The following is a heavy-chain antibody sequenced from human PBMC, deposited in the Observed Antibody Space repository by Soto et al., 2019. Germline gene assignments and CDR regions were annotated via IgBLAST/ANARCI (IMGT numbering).Heavy chain of an antibody. V-gene: IGHV3-23*01. CDR1: GFTFSNYA. CDR2: ISGSGGEI. CDR3: AKQIGSSSYTAGDY. J-gene: IGHJ4*02. D-gene: IGHD6-6*01. Sequence: EVQLFESGGGLVQPGGSLRLSCAASGFTFSNYAMSWVRQAPGKGLEWVSVISGSGGEIFYADSVKGLFTISRDSSKNTVYLQMSSLRAEDTAIYFCAKQIGSSSYTAGDYWGQGTLVIVSS.